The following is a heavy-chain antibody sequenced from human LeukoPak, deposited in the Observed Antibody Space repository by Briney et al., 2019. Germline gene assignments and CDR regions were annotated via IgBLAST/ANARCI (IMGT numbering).Heavy chain of an antibody. CDR2: IYSGGST. D-gene: IGHD3-22*01. V-gene: IGHV3-66*01. CDR1: GFTVSSNY. CDR3: AKDPRSNHYYDSSGYYSGGDY. Sequence: GGSLRLSCAASGFTVSSNYMSWVRQAPGKGLEWVSVIYSGGSTYYADSVKGRFTISRDNSKNTLYLQMNSLRAEDTAVYYCAKDPRSNHYYDSSGYYSGGDYWGQGTLVTVSS. J-gene: IGHJ4*02.